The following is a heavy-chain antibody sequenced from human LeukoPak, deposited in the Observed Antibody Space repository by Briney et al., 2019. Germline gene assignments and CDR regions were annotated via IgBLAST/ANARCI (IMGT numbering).Heavy chain of an antibody. D-gene: IGHD5-18*01. J-gene: IGHJ3*02. Sequence: SVKVSCKASGGTFSSYAISWVRQAPGQGLEWMGGIIPIFGTANYAQKFQGRVTITTDESTSTAYMELSSLRSEDTAVYYCASVDTAMATDAFDIWGQGSMVTVSS. CDR2: IIPIFGTA. V-gene: IGHV1-69*05. CDR1: GGTFSSYA. CDR3: ASVDTAMATDAFDI.